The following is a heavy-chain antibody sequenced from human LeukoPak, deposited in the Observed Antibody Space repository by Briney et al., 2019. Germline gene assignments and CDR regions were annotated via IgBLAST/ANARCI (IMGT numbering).Heavy chain of an antibody. V-gene: IGHV4-39*01. CDR3: ARHIVVVIQLSYFDY. CDR1: GGSISSSSYY. D-gene: IGHD2-21*01. CDR2: IYYSGST. Sequence: PSETLSLTCTVSGGSISSSSYYWGWIRQPPGKGLEWIGSIYYSGSTYYNPSLKSRVTISVDTSKNQFSLKLSSVTAADTAVYYCARHIVVVIQLSYFDYWGQGTLVTVSS. J-gene: IGHJ4*02.